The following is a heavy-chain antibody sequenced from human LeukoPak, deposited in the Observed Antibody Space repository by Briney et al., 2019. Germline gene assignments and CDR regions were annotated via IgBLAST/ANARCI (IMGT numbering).Heavy chain of an antibody. CDR3: AGAFRVEAFDI. D-gene: IGHD4/OR15-4a*01. Sequence: GGSLRLSCVASGFTFSSNYMSWVRQAPGKGLEWVSVIYSGGSTYYADSVKGRFTISRDNSKNTLYLQMNSLRAEDTAVYYCAGAFRVEAFDIWGQGTMVTVSS. CDR2: IYSGGST. V-gene: IGHV3-53*01. CDR1: GFTFSSNY. J-gene: IGHJ3*02.